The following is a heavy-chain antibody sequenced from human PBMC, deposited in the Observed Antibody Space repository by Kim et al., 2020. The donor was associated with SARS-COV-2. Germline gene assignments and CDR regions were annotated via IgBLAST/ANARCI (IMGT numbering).Heavy chain of an antibody. CDR3: ASQHGAMVRGVIISEDAFDI. D-gene: IGHD3-10*01. CDR2: IYPGDSDT. CDR1: GYSFTSYW. V-gene: IGHV5-51*01. J-gene: IGHJ3*02. Sequence: GESLKISCKGSGYSFTSYWIGWVRQMPGKGLEWMGIIYPGDSDTRYSPSFQGQVTISADKSISTAYLQWSSLKASDTAMYYCASQHGAMVRGVIISEDAFDIWGQGTMVTVSS.